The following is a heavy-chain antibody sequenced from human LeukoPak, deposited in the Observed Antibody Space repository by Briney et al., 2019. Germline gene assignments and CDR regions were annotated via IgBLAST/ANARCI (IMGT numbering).Heavy chain of an antibody. CDR2: IYYSGST. CDR3: ASIHCSSTSCYGEGGSYYYMDV. Sequence: SETLSLTCTVSGGSISSYYWSWIRQPPGKGLEWIGYIYYSGSTNYNPSLKSRVTISVDTSKNQFSLKLSSVTAADTAVYCCASIHCSSTSCYGEGGSYYYMDVWGKGTTVTVSS. D-gene: IGHD2-2*01. V-gene: IGHV4-59*01. CDR1: GGSISSYY. J-gene: IGHJ6*03.